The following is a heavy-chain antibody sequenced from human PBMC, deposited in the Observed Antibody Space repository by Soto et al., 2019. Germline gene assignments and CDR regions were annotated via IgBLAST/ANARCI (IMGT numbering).Heavy chain of an antibody. V-gene: IGHV1-2*02. CDR3: ARWGSYYAL. J-gene: IGHJ4*02. CDR1: GNTHTIYF. CDR2: INSVSGGT. D-gene: IGHD3-16*01. Sequence: QVQLVQSGAEVKQPGASVRVSCKASGNTHTIYFIHWLRQAPGQGLEWMGWINSVSGGTNYAPRFRGRVSMTRDTSSSTAFMDLSGLRSDDTAVYYCARWGSYYALWGQGTLGTVSS.